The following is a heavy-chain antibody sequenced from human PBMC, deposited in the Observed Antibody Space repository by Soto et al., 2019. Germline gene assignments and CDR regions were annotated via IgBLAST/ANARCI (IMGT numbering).Heavy chain of an antibody. Sequence: ASVKVSCKASGGTFSSYTISWVRQAPGQGLEWMGRIIPILGIANYAQKFQGRVTITGDKSTSTAYMGLSSLRSEDTAVYYCATGDDFWSGSGFDYWGQGTLVTVSS. CDR2: IIPILGIA. V-gene: IGHV1-69*02. CDR1: GGTFSSYT. D-gene: IGHD3-3*01. J-gene: IGHJ4*02. CDR3: ATGDDFWSGSGFDY.